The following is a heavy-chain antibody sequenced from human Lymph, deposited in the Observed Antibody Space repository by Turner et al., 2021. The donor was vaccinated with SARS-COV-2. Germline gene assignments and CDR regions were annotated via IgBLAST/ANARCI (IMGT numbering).Heavy chain of an antibody. Sequence: QVQLVQSGAEVKKPGSSVKVSCKASGGTFSSYAISWVRQAPGQGLEWMGGIIPILGIANYAQRFQGRVTITADKSTSTGYLGRSSGRSEDTAVFYCVGMAAAGVGGGVFYYYYGMDVWGQGTTVTVSS. V-gene: IGHV1-69*10. CDR3: VGMAAAGVGGGVFYYYYGMDV. CDR2: IIPILGIA. D-gene: IGHD6-13*01. J-gene: IGHJ6*02. CDR1: GGTFSSYA.